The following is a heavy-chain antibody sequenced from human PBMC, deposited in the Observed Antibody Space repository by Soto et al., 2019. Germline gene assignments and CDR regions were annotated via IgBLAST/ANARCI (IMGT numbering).Heavy chain of an antibody. D-gene: IGHD2-8*01. J-gene: IGHJ6*02. CDR2: ISAYNGNT. CDR3: ARDRSMYYVMDV. CDR1: GYTFTSVG. V-gene: IGHV1-18*01. Sequence: QVQLMQSGGEVKKPGASVKVSCKATGYTFTSVGISWVRQAPGQGLEGMGWISAYNGNTNYAQKLQGRVTMAPDTATSTAHKELRSLTPDETAVYYGARDRSMYYVMDVCGQGATVSVSS.